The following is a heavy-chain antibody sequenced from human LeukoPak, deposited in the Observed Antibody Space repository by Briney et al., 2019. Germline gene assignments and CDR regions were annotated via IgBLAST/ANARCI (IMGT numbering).Heavy chain of an antibody. CDR2: ISFSGSDT. D-gene: IGHD1-26*01. CDR3: AKGGSIGSYFVAFDY. V-gene: IGHV3-23*01. Sequence: GGSLRLSCAASGFTFRNYAMSWVRQAPGKGLAWVSAISFSGSDTYYADSVKGRFTISRDNSKNTLYLQMNSLRADDTAVYYCAKGGSIGSYFVAFDYWGQGTLVTVSS. J-gene: IGHJ4*02. CDR1: GFTFRNYA.